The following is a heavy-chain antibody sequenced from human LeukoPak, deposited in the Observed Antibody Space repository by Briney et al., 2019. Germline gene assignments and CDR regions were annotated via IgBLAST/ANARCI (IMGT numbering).Heavy chain of an antibody. CDR1: GFTFSNYW. V-gene: IGHV3-7*03. J-gene: IGHJ4*02. D-gene: IGHD6-13*01. Sequence: GGSLRLSCAVSGFTFSNYWMSWVRQAPGKGLEWVANINQDGSGKYYVDSVKGRFTISRDNAKNSLYLQMNSLRAEDTPLYYCAKDIFTGIAAAGAIDYWGQGTLVTVSS. CDR3: AKDIFTGIAAAGAIDY. CDR2: INQDGSGK.